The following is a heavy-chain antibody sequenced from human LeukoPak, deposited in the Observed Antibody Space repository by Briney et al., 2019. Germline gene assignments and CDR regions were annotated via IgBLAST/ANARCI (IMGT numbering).Heavy chain of an antibody. Sequence: SETLSLTCAVSGYSISSGYYWGWIRQPPGKGLECIGYIYYSGETNYNPSLKSRVTISVDTSKNQFSLKLRSVTAADTAVYYCARGGDYLFDYWGQGTLVTVSS. CDR3: ARGGDYLFDY. CDR1: GYSISSGYY. CDR2: IYYSGET. D-gene: IGHD4-17*01. V-gene: IGHV4-61*01. J-gene: IGHJ4*02.